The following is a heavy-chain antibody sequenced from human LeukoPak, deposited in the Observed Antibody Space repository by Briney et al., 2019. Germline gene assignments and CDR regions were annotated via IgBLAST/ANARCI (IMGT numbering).Heavy chain of an antibody. CDR3: AREVAGNSYGFGIDY. V-gene: IGHV3-20*04. Sequence: PGGSLRLSCAASGFTFDDYGMSWVRQAPGKGLEWVSGINCNGGSIDYVDSVKGRFIISRDNAKNTLYLQMNSLRVEATALYYCAREVAGNSYGFGIDYWGQGTLVTLSS. CDR2: INCNGGSI. D-gene: IGHD6-25*01. J-gene: IGHJ4*02. CDR1: GFTFDDYG.